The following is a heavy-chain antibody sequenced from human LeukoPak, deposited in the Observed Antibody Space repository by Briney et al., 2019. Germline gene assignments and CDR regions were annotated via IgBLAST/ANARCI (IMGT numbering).Heavy chain of an antibody. CDR1: GFTFSRHW. V-gene: IGHV3-11*05. CDR3: ARGEERYYYGMDV. Sequence: PGGSLRLSCAASGFTFSRHWMSWVRQAPGKGLEWVSYISSSSSYTNYADSVKGRFTISRDNAKNSLYLQMNSLRAEDTAVYYCARGEERYYYGMDVWGQGTTVTVSS. CDR2: ISSSSSYT. D-gene: IGHD1-26*01. J-gene: IGHJ6*02.